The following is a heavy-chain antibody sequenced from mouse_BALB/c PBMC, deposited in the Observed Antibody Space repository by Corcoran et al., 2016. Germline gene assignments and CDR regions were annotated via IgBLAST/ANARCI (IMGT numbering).Heavy chain of an antibody. J-gene: IGHJ1*01. D-gene: IGHD2-3*01. V-gene: IGHV4-1*02. CDR1: GFDFSRYW. Sequence: EVKLLESGGGLVQPGGSLKLSCAASGFDFSRYWMSWVRQAPGKGLEWIGEINPDSSTINYTPSLKDKFIISRDNAKNTLYLQMSKVRSEDTALYCCARPGDGYYWYFDVWGAGTTVTVSS. CDR2: INPDSSTI. CDR3: ARPGDGYYWYFDV.